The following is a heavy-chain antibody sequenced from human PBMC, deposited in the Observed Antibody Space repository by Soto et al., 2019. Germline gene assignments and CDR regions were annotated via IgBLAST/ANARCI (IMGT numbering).Heavy chain of an antibody. CDR1: GFTFSSYW. V-gene: IGHV3-74*01. CDR3: VRDKPHNWFDP. Sequence: PVGSLRLSCAASGFTFSSYWMHWFRQAPGKGLVWVSRINNDGSDTTYADSVKGRFTTSRDNAKNTVYLQMNSLRAEDTAVYYCVRDKPHNWFDPWGQGTPVTVSS. CDR2: INNDGSDT. J-gene: IGHJ5*02.